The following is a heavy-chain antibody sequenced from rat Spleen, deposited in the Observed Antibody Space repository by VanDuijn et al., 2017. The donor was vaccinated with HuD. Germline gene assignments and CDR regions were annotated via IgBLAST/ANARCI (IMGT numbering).Heavy chain of an antibody. CDR1: GSTFSSSP. Sequence: EVQLVQSGGGLVQPGRSMKLSCVVSGSTFSSSPMAWVRQAPTKGLEWVAYISTGGDNTYYRDSVKGRFTISRDNAKSTLYLQLDSLRSEDTATYNCARIVDYPAPWDYFDYWGQGVMVTVSS. CDR2: ISTGGDNT. V-gene: IGHV5-46*01. J-gene: IGHJ2*01. D-gene: IGHD1-4*01. CDR3: ARIVDYPAPWDYFDY.